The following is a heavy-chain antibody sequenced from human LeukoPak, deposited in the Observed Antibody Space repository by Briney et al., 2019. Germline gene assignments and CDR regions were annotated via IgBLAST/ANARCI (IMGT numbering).Heavy chain of an antibody. Sequence: GGSLRLSCAASGFTFSSYGMHWVRQAPGKGLEWVAFIRYDGSNKYYADSVKGRFTISRDNAKNSLYLQMNSLRAEDTAVYYCARDSIIAAAGDYWGQGTLVTVSS. CDR1: GFTFSSYG. J-gene: IGHJ4*02. V-gene: IGHV3-30*02. D-gene: IGHD6-13*01. CDR2: IRYDGSNK. CDR3: ARDSIIAAAGDY.